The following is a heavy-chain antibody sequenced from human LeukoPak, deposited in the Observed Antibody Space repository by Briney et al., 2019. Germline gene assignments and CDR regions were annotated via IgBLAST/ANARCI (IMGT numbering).Heavy chain of an antibody. CDR2: ITRSGTTI. D-gene: IGHD2-21*02. CDR1: GFTFSSYE. V-gene: IGHV3-48*03. CDR3: AIGPYCPTLNCYPWFGY. Sequence: GGSLRLSCVASGFTFSSYEMNWVRQAPGKGLEWISYITRSGTTIYYADSVQGRFTISRDNAKNSLFLQMDGLRAEDTAVYYCAIGPYCPTLNCYPWFGYWGRGIRVTVSS. J-gene: IGHJ4*02.